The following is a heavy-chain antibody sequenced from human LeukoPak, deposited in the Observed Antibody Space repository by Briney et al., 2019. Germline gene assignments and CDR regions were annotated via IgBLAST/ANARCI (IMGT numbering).Heavy chain of an antibody. D-gene: IGHD3-10*01. J-gene: IGHJ2*01. CDR3: ARAFAFEV. CDR2: IYTSGST. V-gene: IGHV4-61*02. CDR1: GGSISSGSSH. Sequence: SSETLSLTCTVSGGSISSGSSHWNWIRQPAGKGLEWIGRIYTSGSTNYNPSLKSRVTISVDTSKNQFSLKLTSVTAADTAVYYCARAFAFEVWGRGTLVTVSS.